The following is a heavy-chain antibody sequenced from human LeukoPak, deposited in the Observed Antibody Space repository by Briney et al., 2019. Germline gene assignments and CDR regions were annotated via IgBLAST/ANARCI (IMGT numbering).Heavy chain of an antibody. J-gene: IGHJ4*02. Sequence: PGGTLRLSCAASGFTFSSYAMSWVRQAPGKGLEWVSAISGGGGSTYYADSVKGRFTISRDNSKNTLYLQMNSLRAEDTAVYYCAKERYPIFGKYYFDYWGQGTLVTVSS. CDR2: ISGGGGST. CDR1: GFTFSSYA. D-gene: IGHD3-9*01. V-gene: IGHV3-23*01. CDR3: AKERYPIFGKYYFDY.